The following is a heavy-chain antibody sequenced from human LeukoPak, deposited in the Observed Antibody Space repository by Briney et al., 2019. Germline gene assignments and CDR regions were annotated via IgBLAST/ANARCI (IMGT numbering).Heavy chain of an antibody. CDR1: GFTFSSYA. Sequence: GGSLRLSCAASGFTFSSYAMSWVCQAPGKGLEWVSYISVSGNTVYYIDSVKGRFTISRDNAKNSLYLQMNSLTAEDTAVYHCARFGFFPNAIDYWGQGTLVAVSS. V-gene: IGHV3-48*04. D-gene: IGHD2-8*01. CDR2: ISVSGNTV. J-gene: IGHJ4*02. CDR3: ARFGFFPNAIDY.